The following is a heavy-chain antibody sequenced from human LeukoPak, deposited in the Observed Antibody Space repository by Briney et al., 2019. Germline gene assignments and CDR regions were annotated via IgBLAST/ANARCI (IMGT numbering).Heavy chain of an antibody. CDR3: ARGVGSGMTTASFTN. CDR1: GFTFSSYA. V-gene: IGHV3-30-3*01. J-gene: IGHJ1*01. Sequence: GGSLRLSCAASGFTFSSYAMHWVRQAPGKGLQWVAVISYDGSNQYYADSVKGRFTISRDNSKNTLYLQVNSLGAEDTAVYFCARGVGSGMTTASFTNRGQGTLVTVSS. D-gene: IGHD4-17*01. CDR2: ISYDGSNQ.